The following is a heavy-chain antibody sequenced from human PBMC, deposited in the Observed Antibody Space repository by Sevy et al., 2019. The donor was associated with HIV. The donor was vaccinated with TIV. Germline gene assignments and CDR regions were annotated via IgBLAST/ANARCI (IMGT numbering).Heavy chain of an antibody. CDR3: ASDVDYSDGSGYDFEH. V-gene: IGHV3-48*04. D-gene: IGHD3-22*01. J-gene: IGHJ4*02. CDR1: GFTFSVYS. CDR2: IGSSGSTI. Sequence: GGSLRLSCAASGFTFSVYSMNWVRQAPGKGLEWLSYIGSSGSTIAYADSVKGGFTISRDNAWSSLFLQMNSLRPEDMAVYYCASDVDYSDGSGYDFEHWGQGTLVTVSS.